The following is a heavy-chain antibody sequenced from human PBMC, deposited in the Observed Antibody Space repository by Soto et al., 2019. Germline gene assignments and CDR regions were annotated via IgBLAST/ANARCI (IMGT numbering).Heavy chain of an antibody. CDR2: IYPGDSDT. V-gene: IGHV5-51*01. CDR1: GYSFTIYW. Sequence: PGESLKISCNGSGYSFTIYWIGWVRQMPGKGLEWMGIIYPGDSDTRYSPSFQGQVTISADKSISTAYLQRSSLKASDTAMYYCARRKPYSRRFRGWFDPWGQGTLVTVSS. CDR3: ARRKPYSRRFRGWFDP. D-gene: IGHD6-13*01. J-gene: IGHJ5*02.